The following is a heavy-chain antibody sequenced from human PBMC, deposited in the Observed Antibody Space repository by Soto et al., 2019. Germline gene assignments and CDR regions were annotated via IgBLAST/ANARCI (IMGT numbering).Heavy chain of an antibody. J-gene: IGHJ4*02. Sequence: PSETLSLTCTVSGGSISSYYWSWIRQPPGKGLEWIGYIYYSGSTNYNPSLKSRVTISVDTSKNQFSLKLSSVTAADTAVYYCARAGGYSYGSAMTIDYWGQGTLVTVSS. CDR3: ARAGGYSYGSAMTIDY. CDR2: IYYSGST. D-gene: IGHD5-18*01. CDR1: GGSISSYY. V-gene: IGHV4-59*01.